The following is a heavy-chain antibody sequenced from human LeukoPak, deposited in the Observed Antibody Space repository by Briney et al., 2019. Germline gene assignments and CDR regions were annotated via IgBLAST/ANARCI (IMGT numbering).Heavy chain of an antibody. V-gene: IGHV4-59*08. CDR1: GGSISPYY. D-gene: IGHD2-21*01. CDR2: MFYTGST. CDR3: ARHDNCGGDWCSTGRWSDP. Sequence: SETLSLTCTVSGGSISPYYWSWIRQTPGKGLEWIAYMFYTGSTKYNPSLQSRVTISLDMSKNQFSLKMQSVTAADTAVYFCARHDNCGGDWCSTGRWSDPWGQGTLVTVSS. J-gene: IGHJ5*02.